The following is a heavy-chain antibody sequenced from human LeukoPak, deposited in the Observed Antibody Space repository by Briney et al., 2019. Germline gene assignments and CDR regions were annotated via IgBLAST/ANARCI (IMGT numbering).Heavy chain of an antibody. CDR1: GFTFSSYA. Sequence: GGSLRLSRAASGFTFSSYAMHWVRQAPGKGLEWVAVISYDGSNKYYADSVKGRFTISRDNSKNTLYLQMNSLRAEDTAVYYCARDGSPAAGGYYYYYMDVWGKGTTVTVSS. D-gene: IGHD6-13*01. CDR3: ARDGSPAAGGYYYYYMDV. J-gene: IGHJ6*03. CDR2: ISYDGSNK. V-gene: IGHV3-30-3*01.